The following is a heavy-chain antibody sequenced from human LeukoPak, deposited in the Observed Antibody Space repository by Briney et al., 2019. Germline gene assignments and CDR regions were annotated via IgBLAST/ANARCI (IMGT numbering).Heavy chain of an antibody. Sequence: ASVKVSCTASGYTFTIYGISWVRHAPGQGLEWMGWISAYNGNTNYAQKLQGRVTMTTDTSTSTAYMELRSLRSDDTAVYYCARALKYSGGWYFDYWGQGTLVTVSS. J-gene: IGHJ4*02. CDR2: ISAYNGNT. CDR3: ARALKYSGGWYFDY. D-gene: IGHD6-19*01. V-gene: IGHV1-18*04. CDR1: GYTFTIYG.